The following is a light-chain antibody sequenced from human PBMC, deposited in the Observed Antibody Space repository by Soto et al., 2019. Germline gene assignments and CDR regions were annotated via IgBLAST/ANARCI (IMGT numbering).Light chain of an antibody. CDR1: QSVSSN. V-gene: IGKV3D-15*01. CDR2: DIS. CDR3: KQYNSWPLT. J-gene: IGKJ4*01. Sequence: ETVMTQSPATLSVSPGERATLSCRASQSVSSNLAWYQQKPGQPPRLLIYDISTRATGIQTRFSGSGSGTEFTLTISSLQSEDFAVYYCKQYNSWPLTVGGGTKVDIK.